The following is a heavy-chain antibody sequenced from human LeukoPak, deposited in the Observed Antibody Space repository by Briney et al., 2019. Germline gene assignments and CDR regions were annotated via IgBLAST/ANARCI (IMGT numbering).Heavy chain of an antibody. CDR3: ARDPGGPLGEGGGYYFDY. J-gene: IGHJ4*02. CDR2: IYTSGST. Sequence: SETLSLTCTVSGVSISSYYWSWIRQHAGKGLEWIGRIYTSGSTNYNPSLKSRVTMSVDTSKNQFSLKLSTVTAADTAVYYCARDPGGPLGEGGGYYFDYWGQGTLVTVSS. D-gene: IGHD2-15*01. CDR1: GVSISSYY. V-gene: IGHV4-4*07.